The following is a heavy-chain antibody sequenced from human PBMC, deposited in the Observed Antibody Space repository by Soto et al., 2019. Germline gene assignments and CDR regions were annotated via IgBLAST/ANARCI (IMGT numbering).Heavy chain of an antibody. J-gene: IGHJ4*02. V-gene: IGHV3-30-3*01. D-gene: IGHD3-22*01. CDR3: ARDGGYDSSGYRSYFDY. CDR2: ISYDGSSK. CDR1: GFTFSSYA. Sequence: QVQLVESGGGVVQPGRSLRLSCAASGFTFSSYAMHWVRQAPGKGLEWVAVISYDGSSKYYADSVKGRFTISRDNSKNTLYLQMNSLRAEDTAVYYCARDGGYDSSGYRSYFDYWGQGTLVTVSS.